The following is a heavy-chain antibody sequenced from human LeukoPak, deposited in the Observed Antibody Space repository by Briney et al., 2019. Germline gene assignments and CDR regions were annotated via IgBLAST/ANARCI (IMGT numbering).Heavy chain of an antibody. V-gene: IGHV1-2*02. CDR1: GYTLTGHY. D-gene: IGHD7-27*01. CDR3: ARQTGDDALDI. CDR2: ISPHSGFT. Sequence: GASVTVSFKASGYTLTGHYIHWVRQAPGQGLEWMGWISPHSGFTMYPQRFQGRVTMTTDTSISTAFLEVRRLRSDDTAAYYCARQTGDDALDIWGQGTMITVYS. J-gene: IGHJ3*02.